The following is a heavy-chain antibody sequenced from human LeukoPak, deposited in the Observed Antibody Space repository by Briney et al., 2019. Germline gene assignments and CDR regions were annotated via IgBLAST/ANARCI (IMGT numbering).Heavy chain of an antibody. D-gene: IGHD3-9*01. J-gene: IGHJ6*01. CDR2: IIPILGIA. CDR3: ARDWTILPARGMDV. CDR1: GGTFTSYA. V-gene: IGHV1-69*10. Sequence: SVKVSCKASGGTFTSYAISWVRQAPGQGRKWMGRIIPILGIANYAQKFQGRVTITADKSTSTAYMELSRLRSADTAVYYCARDWTILPARGMDVWGQGTTVTVSS.